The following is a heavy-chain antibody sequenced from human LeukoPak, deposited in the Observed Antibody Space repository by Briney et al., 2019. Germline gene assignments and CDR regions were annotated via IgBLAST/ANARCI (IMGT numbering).Heavy chain of an antibody. Sequence: GGSLRLSCEASGFTFSNYAMSWVRQAPGKGLEWVSVIYSGGSTYYADSVKGRFTISRHNSKNTLYLQMNSLRAEDTAVYYCASYGSGSDSPYNWFDPWGQGTLVTVSS. V-gene: IGHV3-53*04. CDR2: IYSGGST. CDR3: ASYGSGSDSPYNWFDP. J-gene: IGHJ5*02. D-gene: IGHD3-10*01. CDR1: GFTFSNYA.